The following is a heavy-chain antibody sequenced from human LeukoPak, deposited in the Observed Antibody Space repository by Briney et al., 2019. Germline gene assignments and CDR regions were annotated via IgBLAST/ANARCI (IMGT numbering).Heavy chain of an antibody. J-gene: IGHJ5*02. Sequence: PSETLSLTCSVSGGSISSDNFYWGWIRQPPGKGLEWVGTVYYGGSPDYNPSLTSRVTMSVDTSKNQLSLKLYSVTAADTAVYYCARVNDCDGSSCSTRWIDPWGQGTLVTVSS. D-gene: IGHD2-2*02. CDR1: GGSISSDNFY. CDR2: VYYGGSP. V-gene: IGHV4-39*07. CDR3: ARVNDCDGSSCSTRWIDP.